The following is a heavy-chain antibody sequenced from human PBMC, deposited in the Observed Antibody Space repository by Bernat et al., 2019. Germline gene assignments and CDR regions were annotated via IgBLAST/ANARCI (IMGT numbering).Heavy chain of an antibody. J-gene: IGHJ4*02. V-gene: IGHV3-23*01. Sequence: EVQLLESGGGLVQPGGSLRLPRAAPGFSFSRNAMGRVRQPPGKGLEWVSTNSGSGGSTYSAASVKARFTISGDDSKNTLYMQMSTLGAEDTAVYYCTINKGLIAYCFDYWDQGTLVTVSS. CDR1: GFSFSRNA. D-gene: IGHD2-21*01. CDR2: NSGSGGST. CDR3: TINKGLIAYCFDY.